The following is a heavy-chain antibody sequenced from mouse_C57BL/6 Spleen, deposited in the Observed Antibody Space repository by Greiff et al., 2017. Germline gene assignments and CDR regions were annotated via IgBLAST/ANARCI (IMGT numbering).Heavy chain of an antibody. J-gene: IGHJ1*03. V-gene: IGHV2-2*01. CDR3: ARPHYYGSSYGGWYFDV. Sequence: VKLQQSGPGLVQPSQSLSITCTVSGFSLTSYGVHWVRQSPGKGLEWLGVIWSGGSTDYNAAFISRLSISKDNSKSQVFFKMNSLQADDTAIYYCARPHYYGSSYGGWYFDVWGTGTTVTVSS. D-gene: IGHD1-1*01. CDR2: IWSGGST. CDR1: GFSLTSYG.